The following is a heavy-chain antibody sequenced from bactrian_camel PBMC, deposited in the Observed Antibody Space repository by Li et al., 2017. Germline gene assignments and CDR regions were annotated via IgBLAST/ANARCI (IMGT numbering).Heavy chain of an antibody. V-gene: IGHV3S55*01. CDR3: AADYNAACDLSEAPETFGY. CDR1: GYRYASYC. Sequence: HVQLVESGGGSVQAGGSLRLSCAASGYRYASYCMGWFRQVPGKERGAVASISTDGISTYADSVRGRFTISGDRHTLYLQMNNMKPEDTAMYYCAADYNAACDLSEAPETFGYRGQGTQVTVS. J-gene: IGHJ6*01. CDR2: ISTDGIS. D-gene: IGHD4*01.